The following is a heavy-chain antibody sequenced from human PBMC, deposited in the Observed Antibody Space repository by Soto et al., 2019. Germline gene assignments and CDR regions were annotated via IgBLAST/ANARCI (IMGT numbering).Heavy chain of an antibody. CDR3: TRGGASSSWYYNY. J-gene: IGHJ4*02. Sequence: GGSLILSCAASGLTFSNYWMTWVRQAPGKGLEWVATIKKDGSEKYYVDSVKGRLTISRDNAKSSLFLQMDSLRAEDTAVYYCTRGGASSSWYYNYWGQGIVVTVSS. CDR1: GLTFSNYW. CDR2: IKKDGSEK. D-gene: IGHD6-13*01. V-gene: IGHV3-7*05.